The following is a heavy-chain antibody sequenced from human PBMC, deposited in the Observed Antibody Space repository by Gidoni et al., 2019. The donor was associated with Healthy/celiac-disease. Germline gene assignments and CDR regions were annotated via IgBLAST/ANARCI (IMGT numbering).Heavy chain of an antibody. Sequence: QVQLVQSGAEVKKPGASVKVSCKVSGYALSDLFMHWVRRAPGKGLEWMGTFNPEDGGTVYAQSFQGRVTMTADSSTDTAYMELSSLRSEDTAVYYCATDYSGSGGDVWGQGTTGTVSS. CDR1: GYALSDLF. V-gene: IGHV1-24*01. J-gene: IGHJ6*02. CDR3: ATDYSGSGGDV. D-gene: IGHD3-10*01. CDR2: FNPEDGGT.